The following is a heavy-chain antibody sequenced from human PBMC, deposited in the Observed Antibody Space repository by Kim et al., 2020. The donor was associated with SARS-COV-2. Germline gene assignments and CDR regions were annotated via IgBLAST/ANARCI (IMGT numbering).Heavy chain of an antibody. D-gene: IGHD3-10*01. V-gene: IGHV3-48*03. Sequence: GGSLRLSCAASGFTFSSYEMNWVRQAPGKGLEWVSYISSSGSTIYYADSVKGRFTISRDNAKNSLYLQMNSLRAEDTAVYYCARDPERGARPRYFDYWGQGTLVTVSS. CDR3: ARDPERGARPRYFDY. CDR2: ISSSGSTI. J-gene: IGHJ4*02. CDR1: GFTFSSYE.